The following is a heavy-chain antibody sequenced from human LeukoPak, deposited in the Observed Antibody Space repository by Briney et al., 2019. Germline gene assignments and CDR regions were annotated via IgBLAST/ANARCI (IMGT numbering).Heavy chain of an antibody. CDR2: ISAYNGNT. V-gene: IGHV1-18*01. Sequence: ASVKVSCKASGYTFTSYGISWVRQAPGQGLEWMGWISAYNGNTNDAQKFQGRVTITADKSTSTAYMELSSLRSEDTAVYYCARNQVGNCSGGSCSGFDYWGQGTLGTVSS. J-gene: IGHJ4*02. CDR1: GYTFTSYG. D-gene: IGHD2-15*01. CDR3: ARNQVGNCSGGSCSGFDY.